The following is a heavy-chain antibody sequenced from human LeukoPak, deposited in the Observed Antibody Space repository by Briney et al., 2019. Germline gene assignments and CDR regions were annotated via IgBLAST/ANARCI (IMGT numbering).Heavy chain of an antibody. V-gene: IGHV5-51*01. D-gene: IGHD2-21*02. Sequence: GESLKISRKGSGNSLTSYWIGLVRQMPGKGLEWMGIIYPGDSDTRYSPSLQGQVTISADKSISTAFLQWTSLKASDTAMYYCARHLGDYYYVDYWGQGTLVTVSS. CDR2: IYPGDSDT. CDR1: GNSLTSYW. J-gene: IGHJ4*02. CDR3: ARHLGDYYYVDY.